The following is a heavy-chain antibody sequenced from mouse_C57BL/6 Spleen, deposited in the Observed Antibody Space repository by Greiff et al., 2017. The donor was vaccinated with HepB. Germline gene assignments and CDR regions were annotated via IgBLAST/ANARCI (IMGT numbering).Heavy chain of an antibody. V-gene: IGHV3-6*01. J-gene: IGHJ4*01. CDR3: ARLLLRYAMDY. CDR2: ISYDGSN. D-gene: IGHD1-1*01. CDR1: GYSITSGYY. Sequence: EVQLQQSGPGLVKPSQSLSLTCSVTGYSITSGYYWNWIRQFPGNKLEWMGYISYDGSNNYNPSLKNRISITRDTSKNQFFLKLNSVTTEDTATYYCARLLLRYAMDYWGQGTSVTVSS.